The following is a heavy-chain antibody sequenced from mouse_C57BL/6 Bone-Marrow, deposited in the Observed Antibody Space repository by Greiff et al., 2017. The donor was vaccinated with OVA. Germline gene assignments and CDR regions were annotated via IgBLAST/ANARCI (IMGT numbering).Heavy chain of an antibody. CDR2: IFPGSGST. D-gene: IGHD2-4*01. Sequence: VQLQQSGPELVKPGASVKISCKASGYTFTDYYINWVKQRPGQGLEWIGWIFPGSGSTYYNEKFKGKATLTVDKSSSTAYMLLSSLTSADSAVYFCAGNMGLRRGFAYWGQGTLVTVSA. CDR3: AGNMGLRRGFAY. J-gene: IGHJ3*01. CDR1: GYTFTDYY. V-gene: IGHV1-75*01.